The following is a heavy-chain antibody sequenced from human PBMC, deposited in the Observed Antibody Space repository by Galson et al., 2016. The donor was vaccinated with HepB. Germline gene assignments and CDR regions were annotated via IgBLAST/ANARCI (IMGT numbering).Heavy chain of an antibody. CDR1: GYTLTEVS. J-gene: IGHJ4*02. CDR2: FDPEGAER. CDR3: ATAGSIVGITDYFPY. D-gene: IGHD2-21*01. V-gene: IGHV1-24*01. Sequence: SVKVSCKVSGYTLTEVSMHWVRQAPGKGLEWMGGFDPEGAERIYAQKFQGKVTMTEDTSTDTAYMELSSLTSEDTAVYFCATAGSIVGITDYFPYWGQGTLVTVAS.